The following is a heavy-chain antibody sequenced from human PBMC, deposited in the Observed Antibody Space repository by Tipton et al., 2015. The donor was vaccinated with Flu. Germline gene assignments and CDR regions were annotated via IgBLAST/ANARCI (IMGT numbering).Heavy chain of an antibody. CDR1: GFTLSRHW. D-gene: IGHD3-10*01. CDR3: VRKGFGDY. J-gene: IGHJ4*02. Sequence: VQLVQSGGGLVQPGGSLRLSCVASGFTLSRHWMHWVRQAPGKGLVWVSRINSDETTTNYAGSVKGRFTISRDSAKNTLYLQMDSLRAEDTAVYYCVRKGFGDYWGQGILVTVSS. CDR2: INSDETTT. V-gene: IGHV3-74*02.